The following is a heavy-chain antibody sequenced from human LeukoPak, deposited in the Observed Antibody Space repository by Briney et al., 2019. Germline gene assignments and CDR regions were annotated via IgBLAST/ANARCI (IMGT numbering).Heavy chain of an antibody. CDR2: ISGSGGST. V-gene: IGHV3-23*01. Sequence: PGGSLRLSCAASGFTFSSYAMSWVRQAPGKGLEWVSSISGSGGSTFYADSVKGRFTISRDNSKNTLYLQVDSLRAEETAVYYCTKAGGGMATVWTLGAFDIWGQGTMVTVSS. D-gene: IGHD5-24*01. CDR1: GFTFSSYA. CDR3: TKAGGGMATVWTLGAFDI. J-gene: IGHJ3*02.